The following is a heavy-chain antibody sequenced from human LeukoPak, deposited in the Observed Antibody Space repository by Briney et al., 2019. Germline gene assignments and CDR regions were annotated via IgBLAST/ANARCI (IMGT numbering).Heavy chain of an antibody. CDR2: ISYDGSNK. Sequence: GGSLRLSCAASGFTFSSYGMHWVRQAPGKGLEWVAVISYDGSNKYYADSVKGRFTISRDNSKNTLYLQMNSLRGEDTAVYYCARDLELDYYDSSGYQYWGQGTLVTVSS. CDR3: ARDLELDYYDSSGYQY. CDR1: GFTFSSYG. V-gene: IGHV3-30*03. D-gene: IGHD3-22*01. J-gene: IGHJ4*02.